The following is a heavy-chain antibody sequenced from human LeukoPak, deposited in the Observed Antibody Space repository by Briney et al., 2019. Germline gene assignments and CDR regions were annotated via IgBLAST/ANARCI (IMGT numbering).Heavy chain of an antibody. CDR1: GGSLSSSSYH. CDR3: ARHGTGHFDSSGYYYQFDY. Sequence: SETLSLTCTVSGGSLSSSSYHWGWIRQSPGKGLEWIGSIYYSGSTYYNPSLKGRITISVDSSKNQFSLKLSSVTAADTAVYYCARHGTGHFDSSGYYYQFDYWGQGTLVTVSS. CDR2: IYYSGST. J-gene: IGHJ4*02. V-gene: IGHV4-39*01. D-gene: IGHD3-22*01.